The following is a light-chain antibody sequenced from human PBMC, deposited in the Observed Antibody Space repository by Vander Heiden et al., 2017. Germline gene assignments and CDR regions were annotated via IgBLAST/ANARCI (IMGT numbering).Light chain of an antibody. CDR1: QGISNY. CDR2: AAS. CDR3: RQHNTYPLT. J-gene: IGKJ4*01. V-gene: IGKV1-17*03. Sequence: DIQMTQSPSAMSASVGDSVTITCRASQGISNYLAWFQQKPGTVPNRLIYAASTLQSGVPSRFSCSGSGTEFTLTIRSLQPEDFATYYCRQHNTYPLTFGGGTRVEIK.